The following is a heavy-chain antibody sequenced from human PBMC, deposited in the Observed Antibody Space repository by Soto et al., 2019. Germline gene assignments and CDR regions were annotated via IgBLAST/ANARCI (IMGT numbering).Heavy chain of an antibody. CDR1: GFTFSSYS. CDR2: ISSSSSTI. V-gene: IGHV3-48*02. Sequence: GGSLRLSCAASGFTFSSYSMNWVRQAPGKGLEWVSYISSSSSTIYYADSVKGRFTISRDNAKNSLYLQMNSLRDEDTAVYYCATSRLRFLEWSIYWGQGTLVTVSS. D-gene: IGHD3-3*01. J-gene: IGHJ4*02. CDR3: ATSRLRFLEWSIY.